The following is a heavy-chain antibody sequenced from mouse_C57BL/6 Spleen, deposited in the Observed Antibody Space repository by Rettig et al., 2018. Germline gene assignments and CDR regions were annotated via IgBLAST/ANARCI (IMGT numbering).Heavy chain of an antibody. J-gene: IGHJ2*01. D-gene: IGHD3-3*01. CDR2: ISSGSSTI. Sequence: EVQLVESGGGLVKPGGSLKLSCAASGFTFSDYGMHWVRQAPEQGLEWVAYISSGSSTIYYADTVKGRFTISRDNAKNTLFLQMTSLRSEDTAMYYCARPEGWDDYFDYWGQGTTLTVSS. CDR3: ARPEGWDDYFDY. CDR1: GFTFSDYG. V-gene: IGHV5-17*01.